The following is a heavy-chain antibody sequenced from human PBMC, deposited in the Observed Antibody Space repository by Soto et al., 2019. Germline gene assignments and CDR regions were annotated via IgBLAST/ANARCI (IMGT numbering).Heavy chain of an antibody. V-gene: IGHV1-3*01. CDR3: ARANHYYGSGSYSYYYYDGMDV. Sequence: GASVKVSCKASGYTFTSYAMHWVRQAPGQRLEWMGWINAGNGNTKYSQKFQGRVTITRDTSASTAYMELSSLRSEDTAVYYCARANHYYGSGSYSYYYYDGMDVWGQGTTVTVSS. D-gene: IGHD3-10*01. CDR1: GYTFTSYA. J-gene: IGHJ6*02. CDR2: INAGNGNT.